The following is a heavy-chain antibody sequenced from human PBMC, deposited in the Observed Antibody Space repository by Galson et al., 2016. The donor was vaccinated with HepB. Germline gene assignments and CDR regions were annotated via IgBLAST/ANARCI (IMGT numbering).Heavy chain of an antibody. Sequence: SLRLSCAASGFSFHEFDMSWVRQGPGKGLEWVAQIRNSGGGGTTYYADPVKGRFTISRDNSKNTLYLQMNSPRAEDTAVYYCAKSWPGTRVYGMDVWGQGTTVTVSS. D-gene: IGHD4-17*01. CDR3: AKSWPGTRVYGMDV. CDR2: IRNSGGGGTT. V-gene: IGHV3-23*01. CDR1: GFSFHEFD. J-gene: IGHJ6*02.